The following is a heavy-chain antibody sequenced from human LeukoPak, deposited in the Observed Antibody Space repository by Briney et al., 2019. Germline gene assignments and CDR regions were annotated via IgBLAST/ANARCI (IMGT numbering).Heavy chain of an antibody. CDR1: VSSISSYD. CDR2: IHYSGST. CDR3: ARGGTGYSSYYNMDV. D-gene: IGHD5-18*01. V-gene: IGHV4-59*01. J-gene: IGHJ6*02. Sequence: PSESLSLTCTVFVSSISSYDGCWIRQPPGKGLEWMGYIHYSGSTNYNPSLKSRVTMAVDTSENQFSLNLSSVTTADTAVYYCARGGTGYSSYYNMDVWGQGTTVTVSS.